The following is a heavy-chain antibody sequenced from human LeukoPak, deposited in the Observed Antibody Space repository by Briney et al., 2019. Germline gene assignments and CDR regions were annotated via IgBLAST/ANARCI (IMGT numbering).Heavy chain of an antibody. CDR1: GFTFDDYG. Sequence: GGSLRLSCAASGFTFDDYGMSWVRQAPGKGLDWVSGINWNGGSTGYADSVKGRFTISRDNAKNPLYLQMNSLRAEDTALYYCAREGGSSWYVWFDPWGQGTLVTVSS. D-gene: IGHD6-13*01. CDR3: AREGGSSWYVWFDP. J-gene: IGHJ5*02. CDR2: INWNGGST. V-gene: IGHV3-20*04.